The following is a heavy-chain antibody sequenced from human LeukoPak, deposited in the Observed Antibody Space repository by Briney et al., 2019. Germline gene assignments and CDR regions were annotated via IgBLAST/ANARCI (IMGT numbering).Heavy chain of an antibody. CDR2: IKQDGSEK. CDR1: GFTFSSYW. D-gene: IGHD3-10*01. Sequence: GGSLRLSCAASGFTFSSYWMSWVRQAPGKGLEWVANIKQDGSEKYYVDSVKGRFTISRDNTKNSLYLQMNSLRAEDTAVYYCASIVEEFGELLYDYWGQGTLVTVSS. CDR3: ASIVEEFGELLYDY. J-gene: IGHJ4*02. V-gene: IGHV3-7*01.